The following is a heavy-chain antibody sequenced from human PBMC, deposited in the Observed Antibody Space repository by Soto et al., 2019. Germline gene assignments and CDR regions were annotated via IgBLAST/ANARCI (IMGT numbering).Heavy chain of an antibody. CDR1: GFSLSTSGVG. CDR2: IYWDDDK. V-gene: IGHV2-5*02. J-gene: IGHJ4*02. CDR3: AHSLRITIFGVVIMDPYFDY. D-gene: IGHD3-3*01. Sequence: QITLKESGPTLVKPTQTLTLTCTFSGFSLSTSGVGVGWIRQPPGKALEWLALIYWDDDKRYSPSLKSRLTITKDTSKNQVVLTMTNMDPVDIATYYCAHSLRITIFGVVIMDPYFDYWGQGTLVTVSS.